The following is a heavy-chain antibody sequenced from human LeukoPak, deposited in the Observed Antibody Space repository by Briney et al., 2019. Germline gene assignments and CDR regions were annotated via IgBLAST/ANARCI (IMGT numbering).Heavy chain of an antibody. D-gene: IGHD4-17*01. Sequence: GASVKVSCKASGYTFTSYGISWVRQAPGQGLQWMGWISAYNGNTNYAQKLQGRVTMTTDTSTSTAYMELRSLRSDDTAVYYCARERYEDYGDYNRYFQHWGQGTLVTVSS. CDR2: ISAYNGNT. CDR1: GYTFTSYG. CDR3: ARERYEDYGDYNRYFQH. V-gene: IGHV1-18*01. J-gene: IGHJ1*01.